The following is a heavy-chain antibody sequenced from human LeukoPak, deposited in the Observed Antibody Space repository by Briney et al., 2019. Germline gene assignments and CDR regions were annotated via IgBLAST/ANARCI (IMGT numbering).Heavy chain of an antibody. CDR1: GYTFTNFW. Sequence: GGPLKTSGQGLGYTFTNFWIGWVRQIPAKGLGWRGINYPDDAEDRYSPSFQGQVAISADKPISTAYLQWNSLKASDTAMYYCARRDGYNSLDYWGQGTLVTVSS. D-gene: IGHD5-24*01. J-gene: IGHJ4*02. V-gene: IGHV5-51*04. CDR2: NYPDDAED. CDR3: ARRDGYNSLDY.